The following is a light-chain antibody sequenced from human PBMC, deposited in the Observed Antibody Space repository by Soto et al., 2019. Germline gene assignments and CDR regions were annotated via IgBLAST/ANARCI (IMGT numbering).Light chain of an antibody. V-gene: IGLV3-1*01. J-gene: IGLJ2*01. Sequence: SYELTQPPSVSVSPGQTANITCSGNTLGSKFVFWYQQKAGQSPMVVIYEDTKRPSGLPERFSGSNSGNTATLTISGTQAMDEADFYCQAWDSGTVVFGGGTKLTVL. CDR2: EDT. CDR1: TLGSKF. CDR3: QAWDSGTVV.